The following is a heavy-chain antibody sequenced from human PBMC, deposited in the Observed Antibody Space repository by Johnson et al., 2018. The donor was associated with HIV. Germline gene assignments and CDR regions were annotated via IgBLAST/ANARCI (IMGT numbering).Heavy chain of an antibody. CDR2: IYSGGST. V-gene: IGHV3-53*01. CDR1: GFTVSSNY. CDR3: ARDPDLDAFDI. Sequence: GFTVSSNYMSWVRQAPGKGLEWVSVIYSGGSTYYADSVKGRFTISRDNSKNTLYLQMNSLRAEDTAVYYCARDPDLDAFDIWGQGTMVTVSS. D-gene: IGHD1-14*01. J-gene: IGHJ3*02.